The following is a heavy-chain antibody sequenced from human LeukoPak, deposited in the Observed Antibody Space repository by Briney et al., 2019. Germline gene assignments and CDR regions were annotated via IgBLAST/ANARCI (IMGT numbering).Heavy chain of an antibody. CDR1: GFTFSSYA. D-gene: IGHD5-24*01. CDR2: ISGSGGST. V-gene: IGHV3-23*01. J-gene: IGHJ6*03. CDR3: ARDQTEEMATIRYYYMDV. Sequence: TGGSLRLSCAASGFTFSSYAMSWVRQAPGKGLEWVSAISGSGGSTYYADSVKGRFTISRDNAKNSLYLQMNSLRAEDTAVYYCARDQTEEMATIRYYYMDVWGKGTTVTISS.